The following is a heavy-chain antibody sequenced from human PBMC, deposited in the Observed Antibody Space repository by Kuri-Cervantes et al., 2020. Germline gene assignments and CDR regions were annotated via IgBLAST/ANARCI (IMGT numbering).Heavy chain of an antibody. Sequence: PTCAVSGFTFSTYGMSCVRQAPGKGLEWVANIKQDGSEKYYVDSVKGRFTISRDNAKNSLSLQMNSLRAEDTAVYYCTPIKVAYYGSGRGYDPRGKGTLVTVSS. CDR2: IKQDGSEK. D-gene: IGHD3-10*01. J-gene: IGHJ5*02. CDR3: TPIKVAYYGSGRGYDP. V-gene: IGHV3-7*03. CDR1: GFTFSTYG.